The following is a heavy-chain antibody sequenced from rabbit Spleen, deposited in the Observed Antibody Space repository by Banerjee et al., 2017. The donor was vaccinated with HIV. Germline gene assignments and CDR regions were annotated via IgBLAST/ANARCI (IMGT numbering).Heavy chain of an antibody. J-gene: IGHJ4*01. Sequence: QEQLKETGGGLVQPGGSLKLSCKASGFTLNSYYMNWVRQAPGKGLEWIACIYGGSSGTTHYASWAKGRFTISKSSSTTVTLQMSSLTAADTATYFCARDRGAGYAGDGYAFNLWGPGTLVTVS. CDR2: IYGGSSGTT. CDR3: ARDRGAGYAGDGYAFNL. V-gene: IGHV1S45*01. CDR1: GFTLNSYYM. D-gene: IGHD4-2*01.